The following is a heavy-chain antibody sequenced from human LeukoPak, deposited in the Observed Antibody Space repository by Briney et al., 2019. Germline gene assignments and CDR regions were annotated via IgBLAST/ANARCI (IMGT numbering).Heavy chain of an antibody. CDR1: GGSMSPYY. D-gene: IGHD1-14*01. CDR3: AGLRRHRLTEEYYYYYYMDV. V-gene: IGHV4-59*12. J-gene: IGHJ6*03. CDR2: IFHNGKT. Sequence: SESLSLTCTVSGGSMSPYYWSWIRQPPGKGLEWIAYIFHNGKTNYNPSLKSRVTISIDTSKNQFSLKLNSMTAADTAVYYCAGLRRHRLTEEYYYYYYMDVWGKGTTVTVSS.